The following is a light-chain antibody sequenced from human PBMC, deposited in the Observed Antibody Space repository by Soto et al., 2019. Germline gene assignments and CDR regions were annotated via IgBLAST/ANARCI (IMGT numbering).Light chain of an antibody. CDR2: GAS. V-gene: IGKV3-15*01. Sequence: EIVMTQSPATLSVSPGERDTLSCRASQSVSSNLAWYQQKPGQAPRLLIYGASTRATGIPARFSGSGSGTEFTLTISSLQSEDFAFFYCQQYNGWPRTFGQGTKVDI. CDR1: QSVSSN. CDR3: QQYNGWPRT. J-gene: IGKJ1*01.